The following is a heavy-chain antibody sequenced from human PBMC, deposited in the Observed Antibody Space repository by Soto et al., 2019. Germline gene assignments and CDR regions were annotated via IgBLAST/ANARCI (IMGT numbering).Heavy chain of an antibody. V-gene: IGHV3-33*01. CDR2: IWYDGSNK. D-gene: IGHD6-25*01. J-gene: IGHJ5*02. CDR3: ARGAAAANWFDP. Sequence: QVQLVESGGGVVQPGRSLRLSCAASGFTFSSYGMHWVRQAPGKGLEWVAVIWYDGSNKYYADSVKGRFTISRDNSKITLYLQMNSLRAEDTAVYYCARGAAAANWFDPWGQGTLVTVSS. CDR1: GFTFSSYG.